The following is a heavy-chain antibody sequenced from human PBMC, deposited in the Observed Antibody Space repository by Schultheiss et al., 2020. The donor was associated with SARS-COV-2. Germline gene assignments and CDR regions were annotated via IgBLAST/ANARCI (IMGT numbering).Heavy chain of an antibody. Sequence: GESLKISCKASGYTFTSYYLHWVRQAPGQGLEWMGIINPNSGGTNYAQKFQGRVTMTRDTSISTAYMELSSLRSEDTAVYYCAREGPGYYGSGIYHNWFDPWGQGTLVTVSS. CDR1: GYTFTSYY. D-gene: IGHD3-10*01. J-gene: IGHJ5*02. CDR2: INPNSGGT. V-gene: IGHV1-2*02. CDR3: AREGPGYYGSGIYHNWFDP.